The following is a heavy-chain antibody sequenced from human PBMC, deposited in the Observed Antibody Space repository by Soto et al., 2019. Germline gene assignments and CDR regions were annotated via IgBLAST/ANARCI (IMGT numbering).Heavy chain of an antibody. D-gene: IGHD3-9*01. J-gene: IGHJ6*02. CDR1: GGSFSGYY. CDR2: INHSGST. V-gene: IGHV4-34*01. Sequence: SETLSLTCAVYGGSFSGYYWSWIRQPPGKGLEWIGEINHSGSTNYNPSLKSRVTISVDTSKNQFSLKLSSVTAADTAVYYCARDPPLRYFDWLLPSYYYYGMDVWGQGTTVTVSS. CDR3: ARDPPLRYFDWLLPSYYYYGMDV.